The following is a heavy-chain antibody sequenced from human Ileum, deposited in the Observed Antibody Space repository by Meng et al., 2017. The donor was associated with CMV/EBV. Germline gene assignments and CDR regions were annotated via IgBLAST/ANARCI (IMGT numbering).Heavy chain of an antibody. J-gene: IGHJ5*02. CDR1: YTFTGYY. CDR2: INPNSGGT. CDR3: ARDRVVPAAIPEAWFDP. V-gene: IGHV1-2*02. D-gene: IGHD2-2*02. Sequence: YTFTGYYMHWVRQAPGQGLEWMGWINPNSGGTNYAQKFQGRVTMTRDTSISTACMEVSRLRSDDTAVYYCARDRVVPAAIPEAWFDPWGQGTLVTVSS.